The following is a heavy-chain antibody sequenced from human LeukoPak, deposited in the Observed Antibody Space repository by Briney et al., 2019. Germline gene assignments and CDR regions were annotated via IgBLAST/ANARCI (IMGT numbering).Heavy chain of an antibody. Sequence: GGSLRLSCAASGFNFSGSAIHWVRQASGKGLEWVGRIRSKTHSYATTYAASLKGRFTISRDDSKNTTYLQMSSLRTDDTAVYYCTRRSIASTRTDDYWGQGTLVTVSS. CDR1: GFNFSGSA. V-gene: IGHV3-73*01. D-gene: IGHD6-13*01. CDR2: IRSKTHSYAT. CDR3: TRRSIASTRTDDY. J-gene: IGHJ4*02.